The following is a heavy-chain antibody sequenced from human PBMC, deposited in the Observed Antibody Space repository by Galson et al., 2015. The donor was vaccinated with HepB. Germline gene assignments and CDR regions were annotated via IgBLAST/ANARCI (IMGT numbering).Heavy chain of an antibody. V-gene: IGHV5-51*01. CDR3: ARHINYCTGDNCYRYYYYGMDV. D-gene: IGHD2-8*02. Sequence: QSGAEVKKPGESLKISCQGSGYSFSRHWIGWVRQMPGKGLEWLGIVYPGDSDIRYNPSFQGQVTISVDKLINTAFLQWSSLKASDTATYYCARHINYCTGDNCYRYYYYGMDVWGQGTTVIVSS. CDR1: GYSFSRHW. J-gene: IGHJ6*02. CDR2: VYPGDSDI.